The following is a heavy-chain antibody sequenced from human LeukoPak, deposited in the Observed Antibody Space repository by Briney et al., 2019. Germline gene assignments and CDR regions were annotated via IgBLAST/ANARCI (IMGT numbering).Heavy chain of an antibody. CDR1: GGSISSSNYY. CDR2: IYSRGYT. D-gene: IGHD4-23*01. J-gene: IGHJ4*02. V-gene: IGHV4-61*02. CDR3: ARGFYGGTAPDFDY. Sequence: TSQTLSLTCTISGGSISSSNYYWSWIRQPAGAGLEWIGRIYSRGYTNYNPSLKSRVTLSLDTSKNQFSLNLTSVTAADTAVYFCARGFYGGTAPDFDYWGRGTLVTVTS.